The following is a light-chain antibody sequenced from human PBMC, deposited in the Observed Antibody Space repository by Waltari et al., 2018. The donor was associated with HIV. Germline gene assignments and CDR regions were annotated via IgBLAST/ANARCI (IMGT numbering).Light chain of an antibody. V-gene: IGLV1-51*01. CDR1: SSNIGNNF. CDR3: GTWDSSLSAWV. CDR2: DNT. Sequence: QSVLTQPPSVSAAPGQTVTISCSGSSSNIGNNFLSWFQQPPGTAPKLLIYDNTRRPSGIPDRFSGSKSGTSATLGITGLQSGDEADYYCGTWDSSLSAWVFGGGTKLTVL. J-gene: IGLJ2*01.